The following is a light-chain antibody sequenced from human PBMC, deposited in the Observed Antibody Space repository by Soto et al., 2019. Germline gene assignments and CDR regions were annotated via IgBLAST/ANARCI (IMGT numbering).Light chain of an antibody. CDR1: SFDIGAGYD. Sequence: QCALTQPPSVSGAPGQRVTISCTGSSFDIGAGYDVHWYQQLPGTAPKLLIYGNSNRPSGVPDRFSGSKSGTSASLAITGLQAEDEADYYCQSYDSSLSGVVFGGGTKLTVL. CDR2: GNS. CDR3: QSYDSSLSGVV. J-gene: IGLJ2*01. V-gene: IGLV1-40*01.